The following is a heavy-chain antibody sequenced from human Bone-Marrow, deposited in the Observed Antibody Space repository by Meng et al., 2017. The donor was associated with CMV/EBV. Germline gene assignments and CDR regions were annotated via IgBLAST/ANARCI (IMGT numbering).Heavy chain of an antibody. V-gene: IGHV1-3*02. J-gene: IGHJ6*02. Sequence: ASVKVSCKASGYTFTSYAMHWVRQAPGQRLEWMGWSNAGNGNTKYSQEFQGRVTITRDTSASTAYMELSRLRSDDTAVYYCARGCDIVVVPAAIEGYYYYGMDVWGQGTTVTVSS. CDR1: GYTFTSYA. D-gene: IGHD2-2*02. CDR3: ARGCDIVVVPAAIEGYYYYGMDV. CDR2: SNAGNGNT.